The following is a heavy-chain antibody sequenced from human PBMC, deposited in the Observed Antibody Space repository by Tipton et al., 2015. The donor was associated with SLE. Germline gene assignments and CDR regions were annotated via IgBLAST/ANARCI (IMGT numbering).Heavy chain of an antibody. Sequence: TLSLTCTVSGGSISSSSYYWGWIRQPPGKGLEWIGSVYYSGSTYYNPSLKSRVTISVDTSKNQFSLRLTSVTAADTAVYYCASSIYDLTNWFDPWGQGTLVTVSS. J-gene: IGHJ5*02. CDR3: ASSIYDLTNWFDP. CDR2: VYYSGST. V-gene: IGHV4-39*01. D-gene: IGHD3-3*01. CDR1: GGSISSSSYY.